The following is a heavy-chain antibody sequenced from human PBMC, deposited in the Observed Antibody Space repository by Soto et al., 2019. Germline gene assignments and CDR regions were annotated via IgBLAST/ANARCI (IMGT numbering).Heavy chain of an antibody. CDR2: ISAYNGNT. CDR3: ARVRDYYDSSGYYVAY. V-gene: IGHV1-18*01. D-gene: IGHD3-22*01. CDR1: GYTFTSYG. Sequence: ASVKVSCKASGYTFTSYGISWVRQAPGQGLEWMGWISAYNGNTNYAQKLQGRVTMTTDTSTSTAYMELRSLRSDDTAVYYCARVRDYYDSSGYYVAYWGQGTLVTVSS. J-gene: IGHJ4*02.